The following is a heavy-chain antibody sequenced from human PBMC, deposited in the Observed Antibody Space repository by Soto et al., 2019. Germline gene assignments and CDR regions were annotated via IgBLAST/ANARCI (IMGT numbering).Heavy chain of an antibody. V-gene: IGHV1-69*13. J-gene: IGHJ6*01. CDR1: GGTFSSYA. CDR2: IIPIFGTA. Sequence: SSVKVSCKASGGTFSSYAISWVRQAPGQGLEWMGWIIPIFGTANYAQKFQGRVTITADESTSTAYMELSSLRSEDTAVYYCARAVDTAMAMAVWGRGTTVTVSS. D-gene: IGHD5-18*01. CDR3: ARAVDTAMAMAV.